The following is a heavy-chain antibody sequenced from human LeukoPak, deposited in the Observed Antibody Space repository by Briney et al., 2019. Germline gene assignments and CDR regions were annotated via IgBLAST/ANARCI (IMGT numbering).Heavy chain of an antibody. CDR3: ARDSTVAGDY. V-gene: IGHV1-46*01. D-gene: IGHD6-19*01. CDR1: GYTFISYQ. Sequence: GASVKVSCKASGYTFISYQMHWVRQAPGQGLEWMGIINPTGGSTSHAQKFQGRVTMTRDTSTSTVYMELSSLRSEDTAVYYCARDSTVAGDYWGQGTLVTVSS. J-gene: IGHJ4*02. CDR2: INPTGGST.